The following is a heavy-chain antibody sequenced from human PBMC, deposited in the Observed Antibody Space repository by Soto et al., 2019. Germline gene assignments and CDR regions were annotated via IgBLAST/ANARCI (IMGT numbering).Heavy chain of an antibody. V-gene: IGHV3-23*01. CDR1: GFLLSNYA. CDR2: IGSSGKST. Sequence: GGSLRLSCAASGFLLSNYAMTWVRQAPGKGLEWVSTIGSSGKSTFYADSVKGRFTISRDDSKNTLYLQMSNLRADDTAVYYCAKGKYSGSWYFDYWGQAALATVPS. J-gene: IGHJ4*02. D-gene: IGHD6-13*01. CDR3: AKGKYSGSWYFDY.